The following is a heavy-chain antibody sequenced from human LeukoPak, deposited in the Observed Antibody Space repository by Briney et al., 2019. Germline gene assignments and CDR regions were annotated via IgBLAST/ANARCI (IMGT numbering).Heavy chain of an antibody. D-gene: IGHD6-13*01. J-gene: IGHJ4*02. CDR2: INPSGGST. CDR1: GYTFTSYY. CDR3: ARDVGSSSWYFDY. Sequence: EASVKVSCKAPGYTFTSYYMYWVRQAPGQGLEWMGMINPSGGSTTYAQKFQGRVTMTRDTSTSTVYMELSSLRSEDTAVYYCARDVGSSSWYFDYWGQGTLVTVSS. V-gene: IGHV1-46*01.